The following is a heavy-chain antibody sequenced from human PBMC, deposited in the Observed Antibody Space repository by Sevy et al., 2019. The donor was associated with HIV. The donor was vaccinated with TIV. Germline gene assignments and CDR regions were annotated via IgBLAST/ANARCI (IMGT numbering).Heavy chain of an antibody. J-gene: IGHJ5*02. D-gene: IGHD3-16*02. V-gene: IGHV4-38-2*02. CDR1: GYSISSGYY. Sequence: SETLSLTCAVSGYSISSGYYWGWIRQPPGKGLEWIGSIYHSGSTYYNPSLKSRVTISVDTSKNQFSLKLSSVTAADTAMYYCARDPRLTYDYVWGSYRYRSDNWFDPWGQGTLVTVSS. CDR3: ARDPRLTYDYVWGSYRYRSDNWFDP. CDR2: IYHSGST.